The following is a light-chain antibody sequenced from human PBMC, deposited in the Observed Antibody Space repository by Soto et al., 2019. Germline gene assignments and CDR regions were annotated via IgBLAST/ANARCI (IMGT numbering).Light chain of an antibody. CDR1: SGHSCYA. CDR2: LNSDGSH. CDR3: QTWGTGIQV. V-gene: IGLV4-69*01. J-gene: IGLJ3*02. Sequence: QPVLTQSPSASASLGASVKLTCTLSSGHSCYAIAWHQHRPEKGPRYLMKLNSDGSHSKGDGIPDRFSGSSSGAERYLTISSLQSEDEADYYCQTWGTGIQVFGGGTKVTVL.